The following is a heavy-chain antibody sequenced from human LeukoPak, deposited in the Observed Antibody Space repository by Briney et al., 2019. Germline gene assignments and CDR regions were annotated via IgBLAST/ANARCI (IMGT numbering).Heavy chain of an antibody. D-gene: IGHD3-22*01. CDR2: IYSSGST. Sequence: GGSLRLSCAASGFTVSSNYMSWVRQAPGKGLEWVSIIYSSGSTYYVDSVKGRFTISRDNSKNTLYLQMGSLTAEDMAVYYCARGSRNHYDGSGYYHYWGQGTLVTVSS. CDR3: ARGSRNHYDGSGYYHY. J-gene: IGHJ4*02. V-gene: IGHV3-66*03. CDR1: GFTVSSNY.